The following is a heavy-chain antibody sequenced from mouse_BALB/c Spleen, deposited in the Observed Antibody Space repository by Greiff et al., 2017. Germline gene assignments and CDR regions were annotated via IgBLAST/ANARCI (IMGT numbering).Heavy chain of an antibody. CDR2: ILPGSGST. Sequence: QVQLQQSGAELMKPGASVKISCKATGYTFSSYWIEWVKQRPGHGLEWIGEILPGSGSTNYNEKFKGKATFTADTSSNTAYMQLSSLTSEDSAVYYCARVGYSTYYAMDYWGQGTSVTVSS. V-gene: IGHV1-9*01. CDR3: ARVGYSTYYAMDY. J-gene: IGHJ4*01. D-gene: IGHD2-14*01. CDR1: GYTFSSYW.